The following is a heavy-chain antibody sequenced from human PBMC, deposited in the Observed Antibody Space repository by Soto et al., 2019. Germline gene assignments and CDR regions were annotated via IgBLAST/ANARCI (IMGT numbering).Heavy chain of an antibody. CDR1: GFTFSSYG. CDR2: IWYDGSNK. CDR3: ARPEADYRGYDYSFDY. J-gene: IGHJ4*02. Sequence: HPGGSLRLSCAASGFTFSSYGMHWVRQAPGKGLEWVAVIWYDGSNKYYADSVKGRFTISRDNSKNSLYLQMNSLRAEDTALYYCARPEADYRGYDYSFDYWGQGTLVTVSS. V-gene: IGHV3-33*01. D-gene: IGHD5-12*01.